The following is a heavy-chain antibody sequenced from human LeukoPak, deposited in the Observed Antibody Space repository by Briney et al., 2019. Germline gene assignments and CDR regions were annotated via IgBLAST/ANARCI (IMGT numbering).Heavy chain of an antibody. V-gene: IGHV3-9*01. CDR3: ARDGYSFGHDFDY. CDR1: GFTFDDYA. Sequence: PGGSLRLSCAASGFTFDDYAMHWVRQAPGKGLEWVSGISWNSGSIAYADSVKGRFTISRDNAKNSLYLQMNSLRAEDTAVYYCARDGYSFGHDFDYWGQGTLVTVSS. CDR2: ISWNSGSI. J-gene: IGHJ4*02. D-gene: IGHD5-18*01.